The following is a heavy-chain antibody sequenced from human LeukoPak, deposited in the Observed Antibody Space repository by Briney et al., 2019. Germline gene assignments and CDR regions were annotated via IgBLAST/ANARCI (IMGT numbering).Heavy chain of an antibody. CDR1: GFTFSSYW. CDR3: ATPAAGPRAEYSQH. J-gene: IGHJ1*01. CDR2: IKQDGSEK. V-gene: IGHV3-7*01. Sequence: GGSLRLSCAASGFTFSSYWMSWVRQAPGKGLEWVANIKQDGSEKYYVDSVKGRFTISRDNAKNSLYLQMNSLSAEDTAVYYCATPAAGPRAEYSQHWGQGTLVTVSS. D-gene: IGHD6-13*01.